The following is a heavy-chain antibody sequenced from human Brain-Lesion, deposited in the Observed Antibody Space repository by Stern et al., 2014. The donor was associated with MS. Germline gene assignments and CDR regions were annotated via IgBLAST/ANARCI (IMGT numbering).Heavy chain of an antibody. CDR2: VYYSGAT. CDR1: GDSISSYTHY. CDR3: AKHACTGAACPFDL. V-gene: IGHV4-39*01. J-gene: IGHJ4*02. Sequence: QLQLQESGPGLVKPSETLSLTCAVSGDSISSYTHYWAWIRQPPGKGLEWIGSVYYSGATYYNPSLQRQCPTSLHTSNNNSFLGLNSVTAADTAVYYCAKHACTGAACPFDLWGQGTLVTVSS. D-gene: IGHD2-8*02.